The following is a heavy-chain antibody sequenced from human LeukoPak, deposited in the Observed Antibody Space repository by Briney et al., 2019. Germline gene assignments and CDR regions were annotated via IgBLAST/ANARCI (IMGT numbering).Heavy chain of an antibody. CDR2: INPNSGGT. J-gene: IGHJ4*02. CDR3: ARGIRSGGRYYFDY. D-gene: IGHD4-17*01. CDR1: GYTFTGYY. V-gene: IGHV1-2*02. Sequence: GASVKVSCKASGYTFTGYYMHWVRQAPGQGLEWMGWINPNSGGTNYAQKFQGRVTMTRDTSISTAYMELSRLRSEDTAVYYCARGIRSGGRYYFDYWGQGTLVTVSS.